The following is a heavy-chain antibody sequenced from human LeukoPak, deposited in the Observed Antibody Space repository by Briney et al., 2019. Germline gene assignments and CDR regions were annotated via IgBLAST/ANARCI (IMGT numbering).Heavy chain of an antibody. CDR3: ARDLPPYHPPSGYYMDV. J-gene: IGHJ6*03. V-gene: IGHV3-7*01. CDR2: IKQDGSEK. Sequence: PGGSLRLSCAASGFTFSSYWMSWVRQAPGKGLEWVANIKQDGSEKYYVDSVKGRFTISRDNAKNSLYLQMNSLRAEDTAVYYCARDLPPYHPPSGYYMDVWGKGTTVTISS. D-gene: IGHD2-2*01. CDR1: GFTFSSYW.